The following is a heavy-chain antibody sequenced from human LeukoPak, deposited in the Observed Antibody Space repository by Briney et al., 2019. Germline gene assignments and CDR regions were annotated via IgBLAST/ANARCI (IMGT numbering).Heavy chain of an antibody. Sequence: ASVKVSCKVSGYTLTELSMHWVRQAPGKGLEWMGGFDPEDGETIYAQKFQGRVTMTEDTSTDTAYMELSSLRSEDTAVYYCATNYPYDSSGRDAFDIWGQGAMVTVSS. CDR2: FDPEDGET. J-gene: IGHJ3*02. D-gene: IGHD3-22*01. CDR3: ATNYPYDSSGRDAFDI. CDR1: GYTLTELS. V-gene: IGHV1-24*01.